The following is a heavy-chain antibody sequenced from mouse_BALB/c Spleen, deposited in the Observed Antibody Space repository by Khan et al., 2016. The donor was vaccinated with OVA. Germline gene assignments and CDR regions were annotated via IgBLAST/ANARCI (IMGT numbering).Heavy chain of an antibody. Sequence: QLIDSGPGLVAPSQSLSITCTFSGFSLTSYGVHWVRQPPGKGLEWLGVIWAGGSTNYNSALLSRLSISKDNSKSQVFLKMNSLQTDDTAKYDGARHEDKWGQGKTVTV. J-gene: IGHJ2*01. CDR1: GFSLTSYG. CDR3: ARHEDK. V-gene: IGHV2-9*02. CDR2: IWAGGST.